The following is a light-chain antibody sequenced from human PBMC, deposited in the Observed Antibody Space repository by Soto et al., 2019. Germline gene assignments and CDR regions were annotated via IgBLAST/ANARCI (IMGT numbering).Light chain of an antibody. J-gene: IGLJ2*01. CDR2: LNSDGSH. Sequence: QPVLTQSPSASASLGASVKLTCTMSSGPSSYTIAWHQQQPEKGPRYLMRLNSDGSHTKGDVIPDRFSGSSSGTERYLTISSLQSEDEADYYCQTWGTGIVVFGGGTKLTVL. V-gene: IGLV4-69*01. CDR1: SGPSSYT. CDR3: QTWGTGIVV.